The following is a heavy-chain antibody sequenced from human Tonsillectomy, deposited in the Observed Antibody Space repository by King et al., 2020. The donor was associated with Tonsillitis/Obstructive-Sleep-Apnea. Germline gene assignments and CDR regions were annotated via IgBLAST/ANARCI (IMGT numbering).Heavy chain of an antibody. J-gene: IGHJ3*02. Sequence: VQLVQSGAEVKKPGASVKVSCKASGYTFTSYYMHWVRQAPGQGLEWMGIINPSGGSTSYAQKFQGRVTMTRDTSTSTVYMELSSLRSEDTAVYYCARGDIVVETSCYAFDIWGQGTMVTVSS. CDR2: INPSGGST. D-gene: IGHD2-21*02. V-gene: IGHV1-46*01. CDR1: GYTFTSYY. CDR3: ARGDIVVETSCYAFDI.